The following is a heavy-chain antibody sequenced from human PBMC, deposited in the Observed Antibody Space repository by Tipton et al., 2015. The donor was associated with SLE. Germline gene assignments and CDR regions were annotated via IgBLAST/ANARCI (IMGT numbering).Heavy chain of an antibody. D-gene: IGHD6-19*01. CDR3: AGGPFQRWPPGGY. Sequence: TLSLTCAVYGGSFSGYHWTWIRQPPGQGLEWIGEIADTGSPNYNPSLKSRVAISLDTSKSQFSLILNSLTAADTAVRYCAGGPFQRWPPGGYWGPGTLVTVS. CDR2: IADTGSP. CDR1: GGSFSGYH. V-gene: IGHV4-34*01. J-gene: IGHJ4*02.